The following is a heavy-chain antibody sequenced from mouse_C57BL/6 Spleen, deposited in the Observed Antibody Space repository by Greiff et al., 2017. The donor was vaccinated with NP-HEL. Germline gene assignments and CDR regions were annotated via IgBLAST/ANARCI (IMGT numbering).Heavy chain of an antibody. CDR1: GYTFTRYW. Sequence: QVQLQQPGAELVRPGSSVKLSCKASGYTFTRYWMHWVKQRPIQGLEWIGNIDPSDSETHYNQKFKDKATLTVDKSSSTAYMQLSSLTSEDSAVYYCARRDRNYYAMDYWGQGTSVTVSS. D-gene: IGHD2-14*01. V-gene: IGHV1-52*01. CDR3: ARRDRNYYAMDY. J-gene: IGHJ4*01. CDR2: IDPSDSET.